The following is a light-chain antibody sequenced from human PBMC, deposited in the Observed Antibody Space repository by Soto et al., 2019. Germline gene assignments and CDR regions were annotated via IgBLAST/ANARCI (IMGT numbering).Light chain of an antibody. CDR3: VSFAGGTYV. CDR1: SSDVGAYIF. V-gene: IGLV2-8*01. Sequence: SALTQPPSASGSPGQSVTISCTGTSSDVGAYIFVSWYQQHPGKAPKLIIYDVDRRPSGVPDRFFGSKSGNTASLTVSGLQAEDEADYYCVSFAGGTYVFGTGTKVTVL. J-gene: IGLJ1*01. CDR2: DVD.